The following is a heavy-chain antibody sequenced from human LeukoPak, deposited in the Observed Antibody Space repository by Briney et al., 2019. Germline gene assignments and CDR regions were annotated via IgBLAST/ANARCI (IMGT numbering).Heavy chain of an antibody. Sequence: GGSLRLSCAASGFTFSSYAVSWVRQALGKGLEWVSAISGSGGSTYYADSVKGRFTISRDNSKNTLYLQMNSLRAEDTAVYYCAKDDNYYDSINLPGYWGQGTLVTVSS. J-gene: IGHJ4*02. CDR3: AKDDNYYDSINLPGY. CDR2: ISGSGGST. CDR1: GFTFSSYA. V-gene: IGHV3-23*01. D-gene: IGHD3-22*01.